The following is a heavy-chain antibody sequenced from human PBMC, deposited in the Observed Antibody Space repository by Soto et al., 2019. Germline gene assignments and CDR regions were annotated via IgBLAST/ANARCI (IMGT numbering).Heavy chain of an antibody. CDR2: IIPNFGTA. D-gene: IGHD6-19*01. V-gene: IGHV1-69*01. CDR3: ARGGNVDYSSGWGAFDF. J-gene: IGHJ4*02. CDR1: GGTFSSYA. Sequence: QVQLVQSGAEVKKPASSVKVSCKASGGTFSSYAISWVRQAPGQGLEWMGGIIPNFGTANYAQKFQGRVTITAVEARRSAYLELSRLSSEDTAVYYCARGGNVDYSSGWGAFDFWGQGTLVTVSS.